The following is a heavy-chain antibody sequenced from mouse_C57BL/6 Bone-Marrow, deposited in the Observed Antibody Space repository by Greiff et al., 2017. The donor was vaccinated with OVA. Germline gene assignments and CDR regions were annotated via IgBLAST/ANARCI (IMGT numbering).Heavy chain of an antibody. CDR1: GFTFSDYG. J-gene: IGHJ2*01. CDR3: ARITGIYYFDY. CDR2: ISSGSSTI. V-gene: IGHV5-17*01. Sequence: DVHLVESGGGLVKPGGSLKLSCAASGFTFSDYGMHWVRQAPEKGLEWVAYISSGSSTIYYADTVKGRFTISRDNAKNTLFLQMTSLRSEDTAMYYCARITGIYYFDYWGQGTTLTVSS. D-gene: IGHD4-1*01.